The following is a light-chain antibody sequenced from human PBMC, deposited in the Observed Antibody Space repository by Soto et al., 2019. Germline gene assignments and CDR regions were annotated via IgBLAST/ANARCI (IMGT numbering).Light chain of an antibody. Sequence: EIVLTQSPGTLSLSPGERATLSCRASQSVSGSYLAWYQQKPGQAPRLFIYETSRRASGIPDRFSGSASGTDFTLTISRLEPEDSAVDYCQHYGGSPSLFTFGPGTKVDIK. V-gene: IGKV3-20*01. CDR2: ETS. J-gene: IGKJ3*01. CDR3: QHYGGSPSLFT. CDR1: QSVSGSY.